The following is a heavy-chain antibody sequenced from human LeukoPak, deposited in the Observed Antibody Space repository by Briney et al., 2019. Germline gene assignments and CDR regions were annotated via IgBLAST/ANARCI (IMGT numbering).Heavy chain of an antibody. CDR3: ARGGGYLYYFDY. Sequence: SETLSLTCTVSGGSISSYYWSWIRQPPGKGLEWIGYIYYSGSTNYNPSLKSRVTISVDTSKNQFSLKLSSVTAADTAVYYCARGGGYLYYFDYWGQGTLVTVPS. V-gene: IGHV4-59*01. CDR2: IYYSGST. D-gene: IGHD5-12*01. CDR1: GGSISSYY. J-gene: IGHJ4*02.